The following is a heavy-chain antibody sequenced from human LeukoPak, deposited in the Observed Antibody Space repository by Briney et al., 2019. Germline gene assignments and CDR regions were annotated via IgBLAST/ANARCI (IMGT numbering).Heavy chain of an antibody. Sequence: PGGSLRLSCAASGFTFSGYAMHWVRQAPGKGLEWVAVISYDGSNKYYADSVKGRFTISRDNSKNTLYLQMNSLRAEDTAVYYCAKDDYGDYWGQGTLVTVSS. CDR3: AKDDYGDY. J-gene: IGHJ4*02. CDR2: ISYDGSNK. V-gene: IGHV3-30*04. CDR1: GFTFSGYA.